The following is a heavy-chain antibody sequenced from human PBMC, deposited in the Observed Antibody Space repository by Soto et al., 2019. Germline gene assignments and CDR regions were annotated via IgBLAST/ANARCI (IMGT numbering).Heavy chain of an antibody. J-gene: IGHJ4*02. CDR2: VNPDTGAT. CDR1: GYSFTGYY. V-gene: IGHV1-2*02. D-gene: IGHD3-22*01. Sequence: HEHLVQSGAEAKRPGASLKVSCKASGYSFTGYYIHWVRQAPGQGLEWMGWVNPDTGATNYAQNLQGKVTLTSAAAISTASMDLDILTSDDAAVDYCSSGDEGSGGYPFPYLVDWGQGTLVIVSS. CDR3: SSGDEGSGGYPFPYLVD.